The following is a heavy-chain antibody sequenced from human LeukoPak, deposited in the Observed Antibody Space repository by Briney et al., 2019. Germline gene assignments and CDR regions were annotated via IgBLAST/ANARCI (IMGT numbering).Heavy chain of an antibody. CDR3: AKDYTAMVRGTDY. D-gene: IGHD5-18*01. Sequence: GGSLRLSCAASGFTFDDYAMHWVRQAPGKGLEWVSGISWNSGSTGYADSVKGRFTISRDNAKNSLYLQMNSLRAEDTALYYCAKDYTAMVRGTDYWGQGTLVTVSS. CDR1: GFTFDDYA. CDR2: ISWNSGST. V-gene: IGHV3-9*01. J-gene: IGHJ4*02.